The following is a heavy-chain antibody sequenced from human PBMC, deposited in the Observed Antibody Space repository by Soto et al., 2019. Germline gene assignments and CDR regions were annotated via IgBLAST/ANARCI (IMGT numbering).Heavy chain of an antibody. CDR1: GFTLRAYA. J-gene: IGHJ4*01. D-gene: IGHD3-10*02. CDR3: ARDSYVAPPGAYFDC. V-gene: IGHV3-23*01. Sequence: EVQVLESGGGLVQPGGSLRLSCAASGFTLRAYAMNWVRQAPGRGLEWVSSLSGSGATTYYADSVKGRFTISRDSSKNTVYLQMNSLRAEDTAVYFCARDSYVAPPGAYFDCWGHGTLVTVSS. CDR2: LSGSGATT.